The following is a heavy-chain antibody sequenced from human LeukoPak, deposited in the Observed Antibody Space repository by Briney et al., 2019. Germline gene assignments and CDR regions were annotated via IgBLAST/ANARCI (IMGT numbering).Heavy chain of an antibody. CDR3: ARETYYYDSTKYFRATDY. V-gene: IGHV3-48*04. J-gene: IGHJ4*02. CDR1: GFTFSSCG. CDR2: ISSGSITI. D-gene: IGHD3-22*01. Sequence: PGGSLRLSCAASGFTFSSCGMNWVRQAPGKGLEWVAYISSGSITIYYADSVKGRFTISRDNAKNSLYLQMNSLRAEDTAVYYCARETYYYDSTKYFRATDYWGQGTLVTVSS.